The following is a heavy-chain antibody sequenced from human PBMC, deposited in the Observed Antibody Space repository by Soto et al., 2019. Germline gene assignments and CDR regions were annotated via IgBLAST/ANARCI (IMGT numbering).Heavy chain of an antibody. CDR2: IKSDGSST. Sequence: LRLSCAASGFTFSSYWMHWVRQAPGKGLVWVSRIKSDGSSTSYADSVKGRFSISRDNAKNTLYLQMNSLRAEDTAVYYCARDVAPISVAGTDFDYWGQGTQVTVSS. D-gene: IGHD6-19*01. CDR1: GFTFSSYW. V-gene: IGHV3-74*01. J-gene: IGHJ4*02. CDR3: ARDVAPISVAGTDFDY.